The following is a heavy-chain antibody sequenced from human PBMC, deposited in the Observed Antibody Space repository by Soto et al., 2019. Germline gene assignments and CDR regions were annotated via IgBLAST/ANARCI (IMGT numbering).Heavy chain of an antibody. J-gene: IGHJ6*02. V-gene: IGHV5-51*01. CDR2: IYVGDSDT. CDR1: GSTFTSSW. D-gene: IGHD4-4*01. CDR3: ARQAIYSKYQFGSSDYYGLDV. Sequence: GESLKISCKGSGSTFTSSWIVWVRQMPGKGLEWTGIIYVGDSDTRYSPSFQGQVTISADKSVSTAYLQWNSLKASDTAMYYCARQAIYSKYQFGSSDYYGLDVWGQGTTVTVSS.